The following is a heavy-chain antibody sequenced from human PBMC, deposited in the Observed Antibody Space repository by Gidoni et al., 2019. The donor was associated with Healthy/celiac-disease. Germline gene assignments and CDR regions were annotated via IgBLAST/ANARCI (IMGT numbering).Heavy chain of an antibody. CDR2: ISYDGSNK. CDR1: GFTFSSYG. J-gene: IGHJ4*02. CDR3: AKDGKYCTGGVCNGYYFDY. Sequence: QVQLVESGGGVVQPGRSLRLSCAASGFTFSSYGMHWVRQAPGKGLEWVAVISYDGSNKYYADSVKGRFTISRDNSKNTLYLQMNSLRAEDTAVYYCAKDGKYCTGGVCNGYYFDYWGQGTLVTVSS. D-gene: IGHD2-8*02. V-gene: IGHV3-30*18.